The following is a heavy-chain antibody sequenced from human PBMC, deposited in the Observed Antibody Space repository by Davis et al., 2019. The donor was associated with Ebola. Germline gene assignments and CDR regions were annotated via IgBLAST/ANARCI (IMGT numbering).Heavy chain of an antibody. Sequence: MPGGSLRLSCTVSGGSISSYYWSWIRQPPGKGLEWIGYIYYSGSTNYNPSLKSRVTISVDTSKNQFSLKLTPVTAADTAVYYCARHDYDFWSGYYGSNWFDPWGQGTLVTVSS. CDR1: GGSISSYY. J-gene: IGHJ5*02. D-gene: IGHD3-3*01. CDR3: ARHDYDFWSGYYGSNWFDP. CDR2: IYYSGST. V-gene: IGHV4-59*08.